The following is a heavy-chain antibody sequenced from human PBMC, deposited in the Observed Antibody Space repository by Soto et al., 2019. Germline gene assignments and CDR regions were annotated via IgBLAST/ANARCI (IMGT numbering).Heavy chain of an antibody. Sequence: SSETLSLTCTVSCGSISSNYWSWIRQPAGKGLEWIGLIYTSGSTNYNPSLKSRVTMSVDTSKNQFSLQLSSVTAADTAVYHCGREGGETWDYEASWGQGTPVTVSS. J-gene: IGHJ5*02. D-gene: IGHD1-7*01. V-gene: IGHV4-4*07. CDR3: GREGGETWDYEAS. CDR2: IYTSGST. CDR1: CGSISSNY.